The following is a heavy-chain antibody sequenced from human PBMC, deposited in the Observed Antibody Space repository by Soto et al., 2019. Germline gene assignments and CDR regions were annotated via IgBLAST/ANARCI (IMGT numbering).Heavy chain of an antibody. CDR1: GGSISSYY. J-gene: IGHJ4*02. CDR2: IYYSGST. V-gene: IGHV4-59*08. Sequence: QVQLQESGPGLVKPSETLSLTCTVSGGSISSYYWSWIRQPPGKGLDWIGYIYYSGSTNYNPSLTSRVTISVDTSKNQFSLKLSSVTAADTAVYYCARAWGGNVFDYWGQGTLVTVSS. CDR3: ARAWGGNVFDY. D-gene: IGHD3-16*01.